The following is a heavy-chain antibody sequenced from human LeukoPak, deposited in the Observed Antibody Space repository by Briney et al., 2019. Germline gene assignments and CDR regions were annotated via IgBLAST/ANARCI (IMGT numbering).Heavy chain of an antibody. V-gene: IGHV4-38-2*02. CDR1: GYSISSGYY. J-gene: IGHJ3*02. Sequence: SETLSLTCTVSGYSISSGYYWGWIRQPPGKGLEWIGSIYHSGSPYYNPSLKSRVTMSVDTSKSQFSLKLTSVTAADTAVYYCARESGYRSGGSCPLGAFDIWGQGTMVNVSS. CDR3: ARESGYRSGGSCPLGAFDI. D-gene: IGHD2-15*01. CDR2: IYHSGSP.